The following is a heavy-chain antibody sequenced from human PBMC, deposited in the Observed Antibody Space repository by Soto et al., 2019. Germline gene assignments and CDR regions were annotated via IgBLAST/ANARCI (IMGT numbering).Heavy chain of an antibody. CDR1: GFTFSSYA. Sequence: PGGSLRLSCAASGFTFSSYAMSWVRQAPGKGLEWVSAISGSGGSTCYADSVKGRFTISRDNSKNTLYLQMNSLRAEDTAVYYCAKALILVDAFDIWGQGTMVTVSS. CDR2: ISGSGGST. D-gene: IGHD6-13*01. J-gene: IGHJ3*02. V-gene: IGHV3-23*01. CDR3: AKALILVDAFDI.